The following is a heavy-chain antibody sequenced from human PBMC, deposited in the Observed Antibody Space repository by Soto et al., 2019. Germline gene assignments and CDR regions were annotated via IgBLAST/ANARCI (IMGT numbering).Heavy chain of an antibody. J-gene: IGHJ6*01. V-gene: IGHV3-74*01. CDR3: SSPVVSAARGGPYFSGIDV. D-gene: IGHD2-2*01. CDR2: INGDGSST. Sequence: EVQLVESGGGLVQPGGSLRLSCAASGFTFSGHWMHWVRQAPGTGLVWVSRINGDGSSTNYADFVKSRFTISRDNAESALYLQMNSLRAEDPAVYYCSSPVVSAARGGPYFSGIDVWGQGTTGTVSS. CDR1: GFTFSGHW.